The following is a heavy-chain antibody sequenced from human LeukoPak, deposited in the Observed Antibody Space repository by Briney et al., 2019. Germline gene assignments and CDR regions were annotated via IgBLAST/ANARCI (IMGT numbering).Heavy chain of an antibody. CDR3: ARGVPAVIRGNWFDP. J-gene: IGHJ5*02. D-gene: IGHD2-2*01. CDR1: GVTVSSNY. V-gene: IGHV3-66*02. CDR2: IYSGGST. Sequence: GGSLRLSCAASGVTVSSNYMSWVRQAPGKGLKWSSVIYSGGSTYYADSVKGRFTISRDNSKNTLYLQMNSLRAEDTAVYYCARGVPAVIRGNWFDPWGQGTLVTVSS.